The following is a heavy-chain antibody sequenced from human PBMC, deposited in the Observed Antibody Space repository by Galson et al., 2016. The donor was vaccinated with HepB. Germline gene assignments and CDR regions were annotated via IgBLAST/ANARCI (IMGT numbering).Heavy chain of an antibody. CDR3: ARGGGMVDF. CDR1: GFTFNTYI. D-gene: IGHD3-10*01. J-gene: IGHJ4*02. V-gene: IGHV3-21*01. Sequence: SLRLSCAASGFTFNTYIMNWVRQAPGKGLEWASSISSSSSSYTYYADSVKGRFTVSRDDAKNSLYLDMDRLRIEDTAVYYCARGGGMVDFWGQGTLVTVSS. CDR2: ISSSSSSYT.